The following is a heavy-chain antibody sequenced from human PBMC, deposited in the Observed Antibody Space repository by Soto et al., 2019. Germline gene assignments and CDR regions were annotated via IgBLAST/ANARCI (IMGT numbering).Heavy chain of an antibody. CDR2: ISYDGSKK. CDR3: AKDGLMITFGGVTH. Sequence: GGSLRLSCAASGFTFSSYGMHWVRQAPGKGLEWVAVISYDGSKKNYADSVKGRFTISRDNSKNTLYLQMNSLRAEDTAVYYCAKDGLMITFGGVTHWGQGTLVTVSS. D-gene: IGHD3-16*01. V-gene: IGHV3-30*18. CDR1: GFTFSSYG. J-gene: IGHJ4*02.